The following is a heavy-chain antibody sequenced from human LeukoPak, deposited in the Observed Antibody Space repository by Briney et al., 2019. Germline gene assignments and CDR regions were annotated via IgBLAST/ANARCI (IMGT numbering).Heavy chain of an antibody. CDR1: GFTCSNYG. CDR3: VKGLYSYGPDAFDI. D-gene: IGHD5-18*01. J-gene: IGHJ3*02. V-gene: IGHV3-64D*06. Sequence: GGSLRLSCAVSGFTCSNYGMSWVRQAPGKGLEYVSAISSNGGSTYYADSVKGRFTISRDNSKNTLYLQMSSLRAEDTAVYYCVKGLYSYGPDAFDIWGQGTMVTVSS. CDR2: ISSNGGST.